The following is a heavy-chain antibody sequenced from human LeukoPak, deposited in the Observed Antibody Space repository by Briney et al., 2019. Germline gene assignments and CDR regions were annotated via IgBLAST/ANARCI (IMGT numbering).Heavy chain of an antibody. CDR3: ARSPGGSYYNFDY. J-gene: IGHJ4*02. D-gene: IGHD1-26*01. Sequence: SVKVSCKASGGTFSSYTISWVRQAPGQGLEWMGRIIPILGIANYAQKFQGRVTITADKSTSTAYMELSGLRSEDTAVYYCARSPGGSYYNFDYWGQGTLVTVSS. CDR1: GGTFSSYT. V-gene: IGHV1-69*02. CDR2: IIPILGIA.